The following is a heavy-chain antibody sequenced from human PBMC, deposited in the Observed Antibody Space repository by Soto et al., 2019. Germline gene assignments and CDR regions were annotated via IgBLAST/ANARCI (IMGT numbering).Heavy chain of an antibody. J-gene: IGHJ4*02. CDR2: ISYDGSNK. V-gene: IGHV3-30*03. Sequence: QVQLVESGGGVVQPGRSLRLSCAASEFPFSNYGMHWVRQAPGKGLEWVAHISYDGSNKHYADSVKGRFTISRDNSKNMLFLQMSSLRTEDTDVYYCACGQYYFGYCGQGTRVSVSS. CDR3: ACGQYYFGY. D-gene: IGHD2-21*01. CDR1: EFPFSNYG.